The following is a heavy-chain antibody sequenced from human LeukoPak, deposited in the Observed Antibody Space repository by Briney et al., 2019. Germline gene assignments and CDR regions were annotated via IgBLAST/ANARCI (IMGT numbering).Heavy chain of an antibody. CDR2: ISSSGNTI. CDR1: GFTFSSYE. V-gene: IGHV3-48*03. CDR3: ARAPGYSYGYSLDY. Sequence: GGSLRLSCAASGFTFSSYEMNWVRQAPGKGLEWVSYISSSGNTISYADSVKGRFTISRDNAKNSPYLQMNSLRAEDTAVYYCARAPGYSYGYSLDYWGQGTLVTVSS. D-gene: IGHD5-18*01. J-gene: IGHJ4*02.